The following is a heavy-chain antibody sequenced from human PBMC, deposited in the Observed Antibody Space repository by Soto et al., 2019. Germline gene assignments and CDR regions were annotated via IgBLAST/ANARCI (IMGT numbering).Heavy chain of an antibody. D-gene: IGHD3-9*01. V-gene: IGHV1-69*06. CDR3: ARRQTSRYNRYSGS. CDR2: TIPTFGAG. Sequence: ASVKVSCKASGCTFISNPISWIRQAPGQGLEWMGGTIPTFGAGSYAQRFQGRLTITADKPTNTAYMELSSLRSEDKAVYYCARRQTSRYNRYSGSWGQGNRVTVSS. J-gene: IGHJ4*02. CDR1: GCTFISNP.